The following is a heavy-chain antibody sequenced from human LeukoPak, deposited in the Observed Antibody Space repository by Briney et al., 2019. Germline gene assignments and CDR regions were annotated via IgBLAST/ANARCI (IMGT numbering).Heavy chain of an antibody. V-gene: IGHV4-59*12. J-gene: IGHJ2*01. CDR2: IYHSGST. CDR1: GGSISSYY. Sequence: SETLSLTCTVSGGSISSYYWSWIRQPPGKGLEWIGYIYHSGSTYYNPSLKSRVTISVDRSKNQFSLKLSSVTAADTAVYYCARNHFGDPPDWYFDLWGRGTLVTVSS. CDR3: ARNHFGDPPDWYFDL. D-gene: IGHD4-17*01.